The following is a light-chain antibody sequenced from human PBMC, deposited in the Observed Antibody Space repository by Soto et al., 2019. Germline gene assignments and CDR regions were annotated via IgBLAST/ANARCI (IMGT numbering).Light chain of an antibody. CDR2: DAS. Sequence: DIQMTQSPSSLSASVGDRVTITCQASQAISNYLNWYQQKPGKAPKLLIYDASNLETGVQSRFSGSGSGTDFTYTISSLQPEDIATYYCQQYDNLPITFGQGTRLEIK. CDR1: QAISNY. V-gene: IGKV1-33*01. CDR3: QQYDNLPIT. J-gene: IGKJ5*01.